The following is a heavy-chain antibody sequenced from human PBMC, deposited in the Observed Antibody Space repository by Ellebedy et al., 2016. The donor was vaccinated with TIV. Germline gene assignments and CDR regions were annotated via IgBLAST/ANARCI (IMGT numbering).Heavy chain of an antibody. V-gene: IGHV7-4-1*02. Sequence: AASVKVSCKASGYTFTTYAMNWVRQAPGQGLEWMGWINTNTGNPTYAQGFTGRFVFSLDTSVSTAYVQISSLKAEDTAVYYCARDRYSGYNRNFDSWGQGTLVTVSS. CDR1: GYTFTTYA. D-gene: IGHD5-12*01. CDR2: INTNTGNP. J-gene: IGHJ4*02. CDR3: ARDRYSGYNRNFDS.